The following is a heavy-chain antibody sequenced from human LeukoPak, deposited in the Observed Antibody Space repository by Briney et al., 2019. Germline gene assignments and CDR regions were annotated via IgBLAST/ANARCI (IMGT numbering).Heavy chain of an antibody. V-gene: IGHV3-23*01. Sequence: GGSLRLSCAASGFTFSSYAKSWVRQAPGKGLEWVSSISGSGVSTYYADSVQGRFTISRDNSKSALYLQMNSLRAEDTAVYYCAKGLIAVAGTRFAGGYMDVWGKGTTVTVSS. CDR1: GFTFSSYA. J-gene: IGHJ6*03. CDR2: ISGSGVST. D-gene: IGHD6-19*01. CDR3: AKGLIAVAGTRFAGGYMDV.